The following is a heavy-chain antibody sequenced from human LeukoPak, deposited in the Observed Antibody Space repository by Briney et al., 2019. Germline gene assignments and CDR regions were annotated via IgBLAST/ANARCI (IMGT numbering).Heavy chain of an antibody. CDR3: ARGSLTGEYGMDV. J-gene: IGHJ6*02. V-gene: IGHV3-48*03. CDR2: ISSSGRTI. CDR1: GFTFSSYE. D-gene: IGHD1-20*01. Sequence: GGSLRLSCAASGFTFSSYEMNWVRQAPGKGLEWISYISSSGRTIYYADSVKGRFTISRDNAKNSLYLQMNSLRVEDAAVYYCARGSLTGEYGMDVWGQGTTVTVSS.